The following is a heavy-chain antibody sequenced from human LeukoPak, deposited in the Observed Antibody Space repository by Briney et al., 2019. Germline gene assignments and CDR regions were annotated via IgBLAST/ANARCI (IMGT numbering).Heavy chain of an antibody. Sequence: GGSLRLSCAASGFIFSNYGMNWVRQAPGKGLEWVSAISGNGDSAYYADSVKGRFTISRDNSKNTLYLQMDGLRAEDTAVYYCPRKYDSSGYYDYWGQGTLVTVSS. J-gene: IGHJ4*02. V-gene: IGHV3-23*01. CDR1: GFIFSNYG. D-gene: IGHD3-22*01. CDR3: PRKYDSSGYYDY. CDR2: ISGNGDSA.